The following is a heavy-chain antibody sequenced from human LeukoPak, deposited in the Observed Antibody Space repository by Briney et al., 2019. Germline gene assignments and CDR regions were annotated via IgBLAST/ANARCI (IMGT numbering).Heavy chain of an antibody. J-gene: IGHJ4*02. Sequence: GGSLRLPCAASGFIFSSYAMHWVRQAPGKGLEWVAIISYDGTNKYYADSVKGRFTISRDNSKNTLYVQMNSQRVEDTAVYYCASGSVYREITVAADYWGQGTLVTVSS. V-gene: IGHV3-30*04. CDR2: ISYDGTNK. CDR1: GFIFSSYA. D-gene: IGHD6-19*01. CDR3: ASGSVYREITVAADY.